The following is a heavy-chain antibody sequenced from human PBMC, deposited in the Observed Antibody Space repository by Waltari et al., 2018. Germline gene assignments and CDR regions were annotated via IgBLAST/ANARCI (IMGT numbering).Heavy chain of an antibody. CDR2: SYYSGTT. CDR1: GGSISSSTYY. CDR3: ARLPLNYAVDV. D-gene: IGHD3-9*01. J-gene: IGHJ6*02. Sequence: QLQLQESGPGLVKPSETLSLTCTVSGGSISSSTYYWGWIRQTPGKGLECIGSSYYSGTTYHNPSRKSRITISLDTSQNQFSLKLYSVTAADTAVYYCARLPLNYAVDVWGQGTTVTVSS. V-gene: IGHV4-39*07.